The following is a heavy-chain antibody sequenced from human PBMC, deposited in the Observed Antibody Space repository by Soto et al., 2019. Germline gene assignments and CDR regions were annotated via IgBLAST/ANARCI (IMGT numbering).Heavy chain of an antibody. J-gene: IGHJ4*02. CDR3: AHSRYSRSSFDY. CDR2: IYWDDDK. V-gene: IGHV2-5*02. Sequence: SGPTLVNPTQTLTLTCTFSGFSLTINDVGVGWIRQPPGKALEWLALIYWDDDKRYSQSLKSRLTITNDTSKNQVVLRMTNMDPVDTAAYYCAHSRYSRSSFDYWGQGTLVTVSS. CDR1: GFSLTINDVG. D-gene: IGHD6-6*01.